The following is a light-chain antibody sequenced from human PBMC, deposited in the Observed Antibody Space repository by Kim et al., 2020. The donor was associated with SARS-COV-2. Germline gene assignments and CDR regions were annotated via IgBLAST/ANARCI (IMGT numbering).Light chain of an antibody. CDR2: GNS. J-gene: IGLJ2*01. CDR1: SSNIGAGYD. CDR3: QSYDSSLSGVV. V-gene: IGLV1-40*01. Sequence: QRVTISCTGSSSNIGAGYDVHWYQQLPGTAPKLLIYGNSNRPSGVPDRFSGSKSGTSAFLAITGLQAEDEADYYCQSYDSSLSGVVFGGGTQLTVL.